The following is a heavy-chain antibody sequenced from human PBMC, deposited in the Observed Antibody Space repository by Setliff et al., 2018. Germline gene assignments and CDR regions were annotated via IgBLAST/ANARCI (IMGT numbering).Heavy chain of an antibody. Sequence: GASVKVSCKASGYTFSSYAMNWVRQAPGQGLEWVSYISSSSSTIYYADSVKGRFTISRDNAKNSLYLQMNSLRAEDTAVYYCARRQGAFDYWGQGTLVTVSS. CDR1: GYTFSSYA. CDR2: ISSSSSTI. CDR3: ARRQGAFDY. J-gene: IGHJ4*02. V-gene: IGHV3-48*01.